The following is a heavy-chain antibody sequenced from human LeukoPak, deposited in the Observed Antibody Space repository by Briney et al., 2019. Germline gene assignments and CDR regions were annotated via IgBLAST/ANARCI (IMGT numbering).Heavy chain of an antibody. CDR2: ISSSGSTI. CDR1: GFTFSSYE. CDR3: ARDQGRIAAAGNYLSSGY. V-gene: IGHV3-48*03. J-gene: IGHJ4*02. Sequence: GGSLRLSCAASGFTFSSYEMNWVRQAPGKGLEWVSYISSSGSTIYYADSVKGRFTISRDNAKNSLYLQMNSLRAEDTAVYCCARDQGRIAAAGNYLSSGYWGQGTLVTVSS. D-gene: IGHD6-13*01.